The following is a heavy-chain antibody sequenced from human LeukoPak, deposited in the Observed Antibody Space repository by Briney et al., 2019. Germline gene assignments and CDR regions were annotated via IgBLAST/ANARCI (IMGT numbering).Heavy chain of an antibody. CDR1: GATFSSDA. D-gene: IGHD3-10*01. Sequence: SVKVSCKASGATFSSDAISWVRQAPGQGLEWMGGIIPIFGTANYAQKFQGRVTITADESTSTAYMELSSLRSEDTAVYYCARNPRTMVRGVPAALRYWGQGTLVTVSS. J-gene: IGHJ4*02. V-gene: IGHV1-69*13. CDR2: IIPIFGTA. CDR3: ARNPRTMVRGVPAALRY.